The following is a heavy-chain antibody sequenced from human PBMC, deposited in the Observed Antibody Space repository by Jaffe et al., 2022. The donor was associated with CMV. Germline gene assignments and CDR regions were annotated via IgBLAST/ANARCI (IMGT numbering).Heavy chain of an antibody. Sequence: QVQLQQWGAGLLKPSETLSLTCAVYGGSFSGYYWSWIRQPPGKGLEWIGEINHSGSTNYNPSLKSRVTISVDTSKNQFSLKLSSVTAADTAVYYCARTPAIGLIRYSGSGQIWLFDYWGQGTLVTVSS. J-gene: IGHJ4*02. D-gene: IGHD1-26*01. CDR1: GGSFSGYY. CDR3: ARTPAIGLIRYSGSGQIWLFDY. V-gene: IGHV4-34*01. CDR2: INHSGST.